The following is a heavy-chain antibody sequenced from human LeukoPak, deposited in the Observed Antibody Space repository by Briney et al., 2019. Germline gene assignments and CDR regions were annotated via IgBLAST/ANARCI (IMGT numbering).Heavy chain of an antibody. V-gene: IGHV2-26*01. Sequence: SGPTLVKPTETLTLTCTVSGFSLSNARLGVSWIRQPPGKALEWLAHIFSNDEKSYSTSLKSRLTISKDPSKSQVVLTMTNMDPVDTATYYCARILENERHSSGWTFDYWGQGTLVTVSS. CDR2: IFSNDEK. CDR3: ARILENERHSSGWTFDY. J-gene: IGHJ4*02. CDR1: GFSLSNARLG. D-gene: IGHD6-19*01.